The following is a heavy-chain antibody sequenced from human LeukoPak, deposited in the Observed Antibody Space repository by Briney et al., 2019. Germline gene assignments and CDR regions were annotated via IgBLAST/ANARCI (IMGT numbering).Heavy chain of an antibody. J-gene: IGHJ4*02. Sequence: GGSLRLSCAASGFTFSSYGMSWVRQAPGKGLEWVSSISGSGGNTYYADSVKGRFTISRDNSKNTLYLQMNSLIAKDTAVYYCAKTGSVRGSYWGQGTLVTVSS. CDR2: ISGSGGNT. CDR1: GFTFSSYG. V-gene: IGHV3-23*01. D-gene: IGHD3-10*01. CDR3: AKTGSVRGSY.